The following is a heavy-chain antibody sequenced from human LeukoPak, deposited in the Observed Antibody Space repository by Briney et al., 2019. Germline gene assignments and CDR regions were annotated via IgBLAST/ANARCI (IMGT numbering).Heavy chain of an antibody. J-gene: IGHJ4*02. D-gene: IGHD3-22*01. V-gene: IGHV1-2*02. CDR1: GYTFTGYY. Sequence: ASVKVSCKASGYTFTGYYMHWVRQAPGQGLEWMGWINPNSGGTNYAQKFQGRVTMTRDTSISTAYMELSRLRSDDTAVYYCARDDILRYYDSSGYYDYWGQGTLVTVSS. CDR2: INPNSGGT. CDR3: ARDDILRYYDSSGYYDY.